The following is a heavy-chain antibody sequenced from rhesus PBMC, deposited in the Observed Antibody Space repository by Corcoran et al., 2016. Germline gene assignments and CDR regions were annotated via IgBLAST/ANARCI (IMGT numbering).Heavy chain of an antibody. CDR2: ISGSSGST. J-gene: IGHJ3*01. CDR1: GYSISSGYY. CDR3: ARQGSPDAFDF. Sequence: QVQLQESGPGLVKPSETLSLTCAVSGYSISSGYYWGWIRQPPGKGLEYIGYISGSSGSTYSNPSLKSRVTISKATAKNQFSLKLSSVTAADTAVYYCARQGSPDAFDFWGQGLRVTVSS. V-gene: IGHV4-99*01. D-gene: IGHD2-15*01.